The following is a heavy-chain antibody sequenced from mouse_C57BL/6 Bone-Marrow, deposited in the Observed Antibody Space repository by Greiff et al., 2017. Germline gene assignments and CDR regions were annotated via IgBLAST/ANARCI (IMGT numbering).Heavy chain of an antibody. CDR3: ARHGLYDGYYWFAY. CDR2: ISGGGGNT. V-gene: IGHV5-9*01. D-gene: IGHD2-3*01. J-gene: IGHJ3*01. CDR1: GFTFSSYT. Sequence: EVMLVESGGGLVKPGGSLKLSCEASGFTFSSYTMSWVRQTPGKRLEWVATISGGGGNTYYPDSVKGRFTISRDNAKNTLYLQMSILRSDDTALYYCARHGLYDGYYWFAYWGQGTLVTVSS.